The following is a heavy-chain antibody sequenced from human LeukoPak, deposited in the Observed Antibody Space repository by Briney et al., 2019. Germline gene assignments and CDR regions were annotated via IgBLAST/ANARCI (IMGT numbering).Heavy chain of an antibody. CDR3: TRTRGCSSTSCYADY. Sequence: PGGSLRLSCEASGFTFSNYAMTWVRQAPGKGLEWVSGISGSGDSTYYAGSVKGRFTISRDNSKNTLYLQMNSLRAEDTAVYSCTRTRGCSSTSCYADYWGQGTLVTVSS. D-gene: IGHD2-2*01. CDR2: ISGSGDST. V-gene: IGHV3-23*01. J-gene: IGHJ4*02. CDR1: GFTFSNYA.